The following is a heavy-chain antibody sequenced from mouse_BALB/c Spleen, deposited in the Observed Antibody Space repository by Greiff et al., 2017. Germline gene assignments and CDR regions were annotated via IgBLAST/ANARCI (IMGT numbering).Heavy chain of an antibody. CDR1: GFSLTSYG. CDR3: ARLPLHWYFDV. V-gene: IGHV2-9*02. J-gene: IGHJ1*01. CDR2: IWAGGST. Sequence: QVQLKESGPGLVAPSQCLSITCTVSGFSLTSYGVHWVRQPPGKGLEWLGVIWAGGSTNYNSALMSRLSISKDNSKSQVFLKMNSLQTDDTAMYYCARLPLHWYFDVWGAGTTVTVSS.